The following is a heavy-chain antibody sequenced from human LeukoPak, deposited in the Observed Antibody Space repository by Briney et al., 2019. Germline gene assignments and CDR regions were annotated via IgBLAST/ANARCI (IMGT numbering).Heavy chain of an antibody. CDR3: ARASIAARHWFDP. J-gene: IGHJ5*02. CDR1: GGTFSSYT. Sequence: SVKVSCKASGGTFSSYTISWVRQAPGQGLEWMGRIIPILGIANYAQKFQGRVTTTADKSTSTAYMELSSLRSEDTAVYYCARASIAARHWFDPWGQGTLVTVSS. D-gene: IGHD6-6*01. CDR2: IIPILGIA. V-gene: IGHV1-69*02.